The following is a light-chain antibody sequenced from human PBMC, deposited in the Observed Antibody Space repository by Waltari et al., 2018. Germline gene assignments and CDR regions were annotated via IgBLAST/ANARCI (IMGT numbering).Light chain of an antibody. J-gene: IGKJ1*01. CDR1: QSITGY. CDR3: QQGFSPSWT. Sequence: DIQVTQSPSSLSASVGDRVTITCRASQSITGYLNWYQQKPGKAPNLLIYAASNLQSGGPARFRGSGSGTEFTLAIGSLHPEDFATYYCQQGFSPSWTFGQGTKVEF. V-gene: IGKV1-39*01. CDR2: AAS.